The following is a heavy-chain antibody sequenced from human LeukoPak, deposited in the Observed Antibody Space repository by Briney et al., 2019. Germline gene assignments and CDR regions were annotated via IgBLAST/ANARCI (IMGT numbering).Heavy chain of an antibody. J-gene: IGHJ4*02. Sequence: SETLSLTCTVSGGSISSYYWSWIRQPPGKGLERIAYISDIGSTNYNPSLKSRVTISLDTSKNQFSLKLSSVTAADTAVYYCAGHHPRNTVDFWGQGTLVTVSS. CDR1: GGSISSYY. CDR3: AGHHPRNTVDF. V-gene: IGHV4-59*08. D-gene: IGHD2-8*02. CDR2: ISDIGST.